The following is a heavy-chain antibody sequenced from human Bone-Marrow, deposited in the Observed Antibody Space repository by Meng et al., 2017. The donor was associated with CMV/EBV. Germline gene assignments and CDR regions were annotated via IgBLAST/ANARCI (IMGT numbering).Heavy chain of an antibody. J-gene: IGHJ4*02. Sequence: ASVKVSCKASGYTFTSYYMHWVRQAPGQGLEWMGIINPSGGSTSYAQKFQGRVTMTRDTSTSTVYMELSSLRSEDTAVYYCARDLTIFGVVTRIDYWGQGTLVTVSS. CDR3: ARDLTIFGVVTRIDY. V-gene: IGHV1-46*01. CDR2: INPSGGST. D-gene: IGHD3-3*01. CDR1: GYTFTSYY.